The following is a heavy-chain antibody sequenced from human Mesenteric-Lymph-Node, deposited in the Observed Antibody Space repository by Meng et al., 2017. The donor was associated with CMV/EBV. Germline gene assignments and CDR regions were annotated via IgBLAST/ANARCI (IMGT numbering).Heavy chain of an antibody. CDR3: ARLATVTTSFDY. V-gene: IGHV3-53*01. CDR2: IYSGGST. CDR1: GFTFSSYS. J-gene: IGHJ4*02. D-gene: IGHD4-11*01. Sequence: GESLKISCAASGFTFSSYSMNWVRQAPGKGLEWVSVIYSGGSTYYADSMKGRFTISRDNSKNTLYLQMNSLRAEDTAVYYCARLATVTTSFDYWGQGTLVTVSS.